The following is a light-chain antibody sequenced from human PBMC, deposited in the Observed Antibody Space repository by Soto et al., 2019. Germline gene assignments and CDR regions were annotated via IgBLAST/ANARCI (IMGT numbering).Light chain of an antibody. CDR1: QTISTY. CDR3: QQSYTTSIT. CDR2: GAS. J-gene: IGKJ5*01. Sequence: DIQMTQSPCSLSASVGDRVTITCRASQTISTYLKWYQQKPGKAPKLLIYGASTLQGGVPSRFSGSGSGTDFTLTISSLQPEDFATYYCQQSYTTSITFGQGTRLEIK. V-gene: IGKV1-39*01.